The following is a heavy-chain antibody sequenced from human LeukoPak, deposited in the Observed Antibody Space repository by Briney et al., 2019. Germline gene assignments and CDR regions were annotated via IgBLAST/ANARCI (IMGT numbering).Heavy chain of an antibody. D-gene: IGHD2-2*01. CDR3: ASFPIVVVPAAMGGAGY. CDR1: GGSISSSNW. J-gene: IGHJ4*02. Sequence: SGTLSLTCAVSGGSISSSNWWSWVRQPPGKGLEWIGEIYHGGSTNYNPSLKSRVTISVDKSKNQFSLKLSSVTAADTAVYYCASFPIVVVPAAMGGAGYWGQGTLVTVSS. CDR2: IYHGGST. V-gene: IGHV4-4*02.